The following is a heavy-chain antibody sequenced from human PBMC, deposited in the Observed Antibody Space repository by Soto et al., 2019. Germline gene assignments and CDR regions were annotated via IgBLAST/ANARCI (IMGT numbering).Heavy chain of an antibody. CDR1: GFTVISNY. D-gene: IGHD3-22*01. CDR3: ARDETYYDSGDYHC. J-gene: IGHJ4*02. CDR2: SYSGGST. Sequence: GALRVSCAASGFTVISNYMSWVRQAPGKGLEWVSVSYSGGSTYYADSVKGRFTISRDNSKNTLYLQMNNLRAEDTAVYYCARDETYYDSGDYHCWGQGTLVTVSS. V-gene: IGHV3-53*01.